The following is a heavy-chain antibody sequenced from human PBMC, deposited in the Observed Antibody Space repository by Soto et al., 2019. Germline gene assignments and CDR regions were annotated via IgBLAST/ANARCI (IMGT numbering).Heavy chain of an antibody. CDR1: GGSISSGGYY. CDR3: ARNPHTAVTHGYYYYGMDV. Sequence: SETLSLTCTVSGGSISSGGYYWSWIRQHPGKGLEWIGYIYYSGSTYYNPSLKSRVTISVDTSKNQFSLKLSSVTAADTAVYYCARNPHTAVTHGYYYYGMDVWGQGTTVTVSS. CDR2: IYYSGST. V-gene: IGHV4-31*03. D-gene: IGHD4-4*01. J-gene: IGHJ6*02.